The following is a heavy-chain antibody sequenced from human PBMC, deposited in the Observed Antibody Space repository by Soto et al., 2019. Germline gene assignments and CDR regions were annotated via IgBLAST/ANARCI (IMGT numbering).Heavy chain of an antibody. Sequence: QVQLQEWGPGLVKPSQTLSLTCTVSGYSISSPGYYWSWIRQLPGKGLEWIGYIYFRGSTYYNPSLEGRVSMSVDTSKNQFSLNLNSLTATDTAVYYCARGLNYYGSVWGQGTLVTVSS. CDR1: GYSISSPGYY. CDR3: ARGLNYYGSV. V-gene: IGHV4-31*03. J-gene: IGHJ4*02. CDR2: IYFRGST. D-gene: IGHD3-10*01.